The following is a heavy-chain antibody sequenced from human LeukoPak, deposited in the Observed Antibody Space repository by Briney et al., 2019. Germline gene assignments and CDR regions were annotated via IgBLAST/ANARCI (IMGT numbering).Heavy chain of an antibody. CDR2: ITSGGGTV. CDR3: ARGRPKWEPRGPFDY. V-gene: IGHV3-48*03. CDR1: GFIFSSYE. J-gene: IGHJ4*02. D-gene: IGHD1-26*01. Sequence: GGSLRLSCAASGFIFSSYEFNWVRQAPGKGLEWVSYITSGGGTVYYADSVKDRFTISRDNAKASLYLQMNSLRAEDTAVYFCARGRPKWEPRGPFDYWGQGTLVTVSS.